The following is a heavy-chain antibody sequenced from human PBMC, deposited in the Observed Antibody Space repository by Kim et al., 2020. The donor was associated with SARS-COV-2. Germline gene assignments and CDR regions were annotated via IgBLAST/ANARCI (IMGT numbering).Heavy chain of an antibody. CDR2: IYYSGSS. Sequence: SETLSLICTVSGGSISSSNYYWGWIRQPPGKGLEWIGSIYYSGSSYYNPSLQSRVTISVDTSKNQFSLKLTSVTAADTAVYYCARQWLVRWRYGMDVWGQGTTVTVSS. CDR3: ARQWLVRWRYGMDV. V-gene: IGHV4-39*01. D-gene: IGHD6-19*01. CDR1: GGSISSSNYY. J-gene: IGHJ6*02.